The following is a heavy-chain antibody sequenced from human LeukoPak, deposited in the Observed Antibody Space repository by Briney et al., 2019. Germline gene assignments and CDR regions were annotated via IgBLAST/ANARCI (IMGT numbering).Heavy chain of an antibody. CDR1: GGSFSGYY. Sequence: SETLSLTCAVYGGSFSGYYWSWIRQPPGKRLEWIGEINHSGSTNYNPSLKSRVTISVDTSKNQFSLKLCSVTAADTAVYYCARAGRGSSWYRGWFDPWGQGTLVTVSS. D-gene: IGHD6-13*01. CDR2: INHSGST. V-gene: IGHV4-34*01. CDR3: ARAGRGSSWYRGWFDP. J-gene: IGHJ5*02.